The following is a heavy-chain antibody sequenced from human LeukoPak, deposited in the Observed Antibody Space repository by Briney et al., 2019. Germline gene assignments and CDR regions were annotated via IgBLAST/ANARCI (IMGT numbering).Heavy chain of an antibody. CDR3: ARDQEDSSSWTADYGMDV. CDR2: IYYSGST. CDR1: GGSISSYY. J-gene: IGHJ6*02. V-gene: IGHV4-59*01. D-gene: IGHD6-13*01. Sequence: SETLSLTCTVSGGSISSYYWSWSRQPPGKGLEWVGYIYYSGSTNYNPSLKSRVTISVDTSKNQFSLKLSSVTAADTAVYYCARDQEDSSSWTADYGMDVWGQGTTVTVSS.